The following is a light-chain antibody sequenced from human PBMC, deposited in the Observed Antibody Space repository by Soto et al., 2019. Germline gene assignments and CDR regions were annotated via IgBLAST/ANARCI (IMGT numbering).Light chain of an antibody. J-gene: IGLJ2*01. CDR3: SSYTSSDSLV. CDR1: SSDVGGYNY. Sequence: QSALTQPASVSGSPGQSITISCTGTSSDVGGYNYVSWYQQEPGKAPKLMIYDVSSRPSGVSNRFSGSKSGNTASLTISGLQAEDEDDYYCSSYTSSDSLVFGGGTKVTVL. V-gene: IGLV2-14*01. CDR2: DVS.